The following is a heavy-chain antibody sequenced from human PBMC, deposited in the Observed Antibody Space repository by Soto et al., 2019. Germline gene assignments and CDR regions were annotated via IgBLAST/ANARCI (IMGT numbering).Heavy chain of an antibody. Sequence: SETLSLTCAVYGGSFSGYYWSWIRQPPGKGLEWIGEINHSGSTNYNPSLKSRVTISVDTSKNQFSLKLSSVTAADTAVYYCARGRLVVTIFGVVSRGWFDPWGQGTLVTVSS. CDR2: INHSGST. V-gene: IGHV4-34*01. CDR1: GGSFSGYY. D-gene: IGHD3-3*01. CDR3: ARGRLVVTIFGVVSRGWFDP. J-gene: IGHJ5*02.